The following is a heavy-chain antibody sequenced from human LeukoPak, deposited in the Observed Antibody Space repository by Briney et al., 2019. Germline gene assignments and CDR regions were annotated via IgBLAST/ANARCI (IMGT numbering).Heavy chain of an antibody. Sequence: SETLSLTCTVSGGSISTYYWSWIRQPPGKGLEWIGYIFYSGSTNYNPSLKSRVTISVGTSKNQFSLKLSSVTAADTAVYYCARGLSSRTPLVWDIVVASWFDPWGQGTLVTVSS. CDR2: IFYSGST. J-gene: IGHJ5*02. V-gene: IGHV4-59*01. CDR1: GGSISTYY. CDR3: ARGLSSRTPLVWDIVVASWFDP. D-gene: IGHD2-15*01.